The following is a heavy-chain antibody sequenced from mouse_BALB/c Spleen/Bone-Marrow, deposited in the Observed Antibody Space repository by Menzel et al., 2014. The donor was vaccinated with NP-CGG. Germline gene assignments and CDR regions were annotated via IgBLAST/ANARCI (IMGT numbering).Heavy chain of an antibody. D-gene: IGHD1-3*01. CDR2: ISSGGSYT. CDR1: GFTFSNYG. V-gene: IGHV5-6*02. Sequence: DVMLVESGGDLVKPGGSLKLSCAASGFTFSNYGMSWVRQTPDKRLEWVATISSGGSYTYFPDSMKGRFTISRDNAKNTLYLQMNSLKSEDAAMYYCARLTPDYAMDYWGQGTSVTVSS. CDR3: ARLTPDYAMDY. J-gene: IGHJ4*01.